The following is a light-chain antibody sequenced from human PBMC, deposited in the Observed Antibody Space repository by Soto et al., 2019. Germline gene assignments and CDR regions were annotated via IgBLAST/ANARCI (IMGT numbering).Light chain of an antibody. V-gene: IGLV2-8*01. CDR2: EVS. J-gene: IGLJ2*01. Sequence: QSALTHPPSASGSPGQSVTSSCTGTSSDVGGYNYVSWYQQHPGKAPKLMIYEVSKRPSGVPDRFSGSKSSNTASLTVSGLQAEDEADYYCSSYSGSNIVVFGGWTKLTVL. CDR1: SSDVGGYNY. CDR3: SSYSGSNIVV.